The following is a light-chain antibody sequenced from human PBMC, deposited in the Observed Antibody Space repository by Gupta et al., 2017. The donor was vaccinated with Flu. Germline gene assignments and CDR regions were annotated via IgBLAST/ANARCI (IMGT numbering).Light chain of an antibody. CDR2: YAS. CDR1: QNINNY. Sequence: DIQMTQSPSSLSASIGDRVTITCRASQNINNYLHWYQQKPGKAPRLLISYASTLHSGVPSGFSGSGSGTDFTLTISSLQPEDFATYYCQQSYITPWTFGQGTKVDIK. V-gene: IGKV1-39*01. CDR3: QQSYITPWT. J-gene: IGKJ1*01.